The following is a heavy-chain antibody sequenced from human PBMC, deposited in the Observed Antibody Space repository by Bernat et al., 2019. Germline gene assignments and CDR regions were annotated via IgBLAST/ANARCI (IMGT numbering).Heavy chain of an antibody. CDR2: IYFSGST. V-gene: IGHV4-59*01. CDR1: GAYINGFY. CDR3: ARGTSEFDY. Sequence: QVQLQESGPGLVKPSETLSLTCAVSGAYINGFYWTWIRQPPGKGLEWIGYIYFSGSTNHNPSLSSRVTMSVDTSKNLFARNLTSVTPADSAVYYCARGTSEFDYWGQGVLVTVAS. J-gene: IGHJ4*02.